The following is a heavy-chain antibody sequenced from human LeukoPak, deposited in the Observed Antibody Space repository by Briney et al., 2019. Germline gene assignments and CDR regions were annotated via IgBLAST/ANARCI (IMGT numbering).Heavy chain of an antibody. V-gene: IGHV3-11*01. J-gene: IGHJ4*02. CDR2: INIGGTNT. CDR3: ETEGAGSNT. Sequence: PGGSLRLSCAASGFTFNDYYMSWIRQAPGKGLEWLSYINIGGTNTHYADSVKGRFTISRDNAKKSLYLEMNNLRAEDTAVYYCETEGAGSNTGGRGFLSTVSS. CDR1: GFTFNDYY.